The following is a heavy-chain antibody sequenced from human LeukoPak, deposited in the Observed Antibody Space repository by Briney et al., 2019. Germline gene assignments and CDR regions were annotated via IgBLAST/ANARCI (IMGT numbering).Heavy chain of an antibody. CDR1: GFTFSSYG. Sequence: GGSLRLSCAASGFTFSSYGIHWVRQAPGKGLEWVAFIRYDESNKYYADSVKGRFTISRDNAKNSLYLQMNSLRVEDTAVYYCARHVVAVGFDYWGQGTLVTVSS. J-gene: IGHJ4*02. D-gene: IGHD3-22*01. CDR2: IRYDESNK. V-gene: IGHV3-30*02. CDR3: ARHVVAVGFDY.